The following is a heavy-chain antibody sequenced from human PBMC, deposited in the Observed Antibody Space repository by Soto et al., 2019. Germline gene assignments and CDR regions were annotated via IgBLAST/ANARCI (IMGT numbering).Heavy chain of an antibody. CDR2: INQDGGVT. Sequence: GGSLRLSFVASGFTFISSFMGWIRQAPGKGLEWVANINQDGGVTYYVDSVEGRFTISRDNTKDSLYLQMNSLRGEDTAIYYCARYYRGSGRYFFDYWGQGTLVTVSS. CDR3: ARYYRGSGRYFFDY. J-gene: IGHJ4*02. D-gene: IGHD6-19*01. CDR1: GFTFISSF. V-gene: IGHV3-7*03.